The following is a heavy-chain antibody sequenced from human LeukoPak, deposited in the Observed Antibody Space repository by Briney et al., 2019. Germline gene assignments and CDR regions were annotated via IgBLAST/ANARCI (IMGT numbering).Heavy chain of an antibody. Sequence: SVKVSCKASGGTFSSYAISWVRQAPGQGLKWMGGIIPIFGTANYAQKFQGRVTITADESTSTAYMELSSLRSEDTAVYYCARDKGYCSSTSCYAGLGSYRGQGTLVTVSS. CDR3: ARDKGYCSSTSCYAGLGSY. CDR2: IIPIFGTA. V-gene: IGHV1-69*13. CDR1: GGTFSSYA. J-gene: IGHJ4*02. D-gene: IGHD2-2*01.